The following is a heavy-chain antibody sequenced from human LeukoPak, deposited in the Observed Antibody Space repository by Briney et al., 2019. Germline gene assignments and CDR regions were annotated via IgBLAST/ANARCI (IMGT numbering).Heavy chain of an antibody. J-gene: IGHJ6*02. D-gene: IGHD1-1*01. Sequence: GRSLRLSCAASGFTFSSYGMHWVRQAPGKGLEWVAVIWYDGSNKYYADSVKGRFTISRDNAKNPLYLQMNSLRAEDTAVYYCARDLLERRGGIYYYYGMDVWGQGTTVTVSS. V-gene: IGHV3-33*01. CDR2: IWYDGSNK. CDR1: GFTFSSYG. CDR3: ARDLLERRGGIYYYYGMDV.